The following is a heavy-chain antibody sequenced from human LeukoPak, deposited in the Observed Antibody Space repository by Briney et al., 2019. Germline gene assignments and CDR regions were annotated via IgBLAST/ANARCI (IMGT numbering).Heavy chain of an antibody. CDR3: AKAGGEYCTNGVCFYYYMDV. CDR1: GFTFDDYT. D-gene: IGHD2-8*01. V-gene: IGHV3-43*01. CDR2: ISWDGGST. Sequence: TGGSLRLSCAASGFTFDDYTMHWVRQAPGKGLEWVSLISWDGGSTYYADSVKGRFTISRDNSKNSLYLQMNSLRTEDTALYYCAKAGGEYCTNGVCFYYYMDVWGKGTTVTVSS. J-gene: IGHJ6*03.